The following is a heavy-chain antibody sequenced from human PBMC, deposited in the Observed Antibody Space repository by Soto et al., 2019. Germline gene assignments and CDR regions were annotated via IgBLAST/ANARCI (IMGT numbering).Heavy chain of an antibody. CDR2: IYSGGTT. Sequence: GGSLRLSCAASGFTVSSNYMSWVRQAPGKGLEWVSVIYSGGTTYYADSVKGRCTISRDNSKNTLYLQMNNLRAEDTAVYYCARALVVALRFDYWGQGTLVTVSS. CDR1: GFTVSSNY. CDR3: ARALVVALRFDY. D-gene: IGHD3-22*01. V-gene: IGHV3-66*01. J-gene: IGHJ4*02.